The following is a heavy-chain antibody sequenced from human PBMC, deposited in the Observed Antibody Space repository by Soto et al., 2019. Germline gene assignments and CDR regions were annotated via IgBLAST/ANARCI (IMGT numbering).Heavy chain of an antibody. D-gene: IGHD6-13*01. V-gene: IGHV3-15*01. CDR2: IKSKTDGGTT. J-gene: IGHJ6*02. CDR3: TTGIAAAGQYYYYYYGMDV. CDR1: GFTFSNAW. Sequence: GGSLRLSCAASGFTFSNAWMSWVRQAPGKGLEWVGRIKSKTDGGTTDYAAPVKGRFTISRDDSKNTLYLQMNSLKTEDTAVYYCTTGIAAAGQYYYYYYGMDVWGQGTTVTVSS.